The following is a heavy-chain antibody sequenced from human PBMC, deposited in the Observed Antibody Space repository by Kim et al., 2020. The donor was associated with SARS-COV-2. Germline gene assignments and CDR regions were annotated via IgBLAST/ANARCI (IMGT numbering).Heavy chain of an antibody. J-gene: IGHJ4*02. CDR2: ISYDGSNK. CDR1: GFTFSSYA. D-gene: IGHD6-13*01. V-gene: IGHV3-30*04. CDR3: ARGQAAAGKVFDY. Sequence: GGSLRLSCAASGFTFSSYAMHWVRQAPGKGLEWVAVISYDGSNKYYADSVKGRFTISRDNSKNTLYLQMNSLRAEDTAVYYCARGQAAAGKVFDYWGQGTLVTVSS.